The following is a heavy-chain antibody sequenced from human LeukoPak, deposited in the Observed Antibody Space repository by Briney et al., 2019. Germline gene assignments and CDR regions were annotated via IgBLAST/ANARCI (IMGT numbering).Heavy chain of an antibody. V-gene: IGHV1-2*02. J-gene: IGHJ4*02. CDR2: INPNSGGT. Sequence: ASVKVSCKASGYTFTGYYMHWVRQAPGQGLEWMGWINPNSGGTNYAQKFQGRVTMTRDTSISTAYMELSRLRSDDTAVYYCATGGYYDYVWGSYRYDYFDYWGQGTLVTVSS. CDR1: GYTFTGYY. CDR3: ATGGYYDYVWGSYRYDYFDY. D-gene: IGHD3-16*02.